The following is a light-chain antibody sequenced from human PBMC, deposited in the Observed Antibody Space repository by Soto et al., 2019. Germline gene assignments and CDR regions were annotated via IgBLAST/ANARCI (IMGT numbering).Light chain of an antibody. V-gene: IGKV3-15*01. CDR3: QQNINWPPLT. CDR2: GAS. Sequence: IVMTQSPATLSVSPGERATISCRASQSVSSKLTWYQQKPGQPPRLLIYGASTRATGIPARFSGSGSGTELTPSISSRQTDEYVVSVYQQNINWPPLTFGGGTKWEIK. CDR1: QSVSSK. J-gene: IGKJ4*01.